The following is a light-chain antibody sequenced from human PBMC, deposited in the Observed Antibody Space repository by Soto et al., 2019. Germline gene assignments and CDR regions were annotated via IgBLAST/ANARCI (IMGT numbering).Light chain of an antibody. J-gene: IGKJ2*01. CDR2: GAS. V-gene: IGKV1-6*01. CDR1: KGIRTD. CDR3: LQDYSYPRT. Sequence: AIQMTQSPSSLSASVGDRVTITCRASKGIRTDLAWYQQKPGRAPKLLIYGASTLQSGVPSRFSGSGSGTFFTLTIRGLQPEDVAAYYCLQDYSYPRTFGQGTKLEI.